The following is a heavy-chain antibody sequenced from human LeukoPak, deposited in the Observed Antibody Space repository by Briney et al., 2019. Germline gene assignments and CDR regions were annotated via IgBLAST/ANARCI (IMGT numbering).Heavy chain of an antibody. CDR3: AKDAQRGFDYSNSLEY. CDR1: GFIFSHYG. V-gene: IGHV3-33*06. J-gene: IGHJ4*02. Sequence: PGGSLRLPCAASGFIFSHYGMHWVRQAPGKGLEWVAVIWHDGSSKYYADSVKGRFTISRDNSENTVYLQMNSLRAEDTAVYYCAKDAQRGFDYSNSLEYWGQGDLVTVSS. CDR2: IWHDGSSK. D-gene: IGHD4-11*01.